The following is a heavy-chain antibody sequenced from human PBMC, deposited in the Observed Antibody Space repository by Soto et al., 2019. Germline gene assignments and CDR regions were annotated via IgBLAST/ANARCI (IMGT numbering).Heavy chain of an antibody. CDR1: GFTLSNYA. CDR3: ARIKLVDFFFINVDVYDMDV. J-gene: IGHJ6*02. CDR2: ISSDSRYI. V-gene: IGHV3-48*02. Sequence: GGSLRHSCAASGFTLSNYAVNLVRQAPGKGLEWVSYISSDSRYIYHGDSVKGRFTISRDNARNSVDLQMNSLRDEDTAVYYCARIKLVDFFFINVDVYDMDVWGQGTPVTVSS. D-gene: IGHD2-15*01.